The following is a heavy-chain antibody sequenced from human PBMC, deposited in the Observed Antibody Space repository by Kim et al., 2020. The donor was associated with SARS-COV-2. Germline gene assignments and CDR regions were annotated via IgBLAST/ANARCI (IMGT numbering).Heavy chain of an antibody. CDR3: ARAGDIVVVPAAQSAFD. J-gene: IGHJ3*02. CDR2: ISYDGSNK. D-gene: IGHD2-2*01. V-gene: IGHV3-30*04. CDR1: GFTFSSYA. Sequence: GGSLRLSCAASGFTFSSYAMHWVRQAPGKGLEWVAVISYDGSNKYYADSVKGRFTISRDNSKNTLYLQMNSLRAEDTAVYYCARAGDIVVVPAAQSAFD.